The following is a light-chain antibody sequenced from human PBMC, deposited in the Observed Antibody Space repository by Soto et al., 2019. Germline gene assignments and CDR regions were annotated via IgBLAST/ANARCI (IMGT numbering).Light chain of an antibody. Sequence: QSVLTQPASVSGSPGQSITISCTGTSSDVGGYNYVSWYQQHPGKAPKLMIYDVSNRPSGVSNRFSGSKSGNTASLTISGLQAEYEADYYCSSYTSSTPYVFGTGTEVTVL. J-gene: IGLJ1*01. CDR1: SSDVGGYNY. CDR2: DVS. V-gene: IGLV2-14*01. CDR3: SSYTSSTPYV.